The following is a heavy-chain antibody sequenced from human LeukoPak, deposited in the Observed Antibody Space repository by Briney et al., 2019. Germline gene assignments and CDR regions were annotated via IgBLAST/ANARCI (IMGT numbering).Heavy chain of an antibody. CDR1: GGSFSGYY. Sequence: PSETLSLTCAVYGGSFSGYYWSWIRQPPGKGLEWIGEINHSGSTNYNPSLKSRVTISVDTSKNQFSLKLSSVTAADTAVYYCARGPKYYGSGSYYMYYFDYWGQGTLVTVSS. CDR3: ARGPKYYGSGSYYMYYFDY. D-gene: IGHD3-10*01. V-gene: IGHV4-34*01. J-gene: IGHJ4*02. CDR2: INHSGST.